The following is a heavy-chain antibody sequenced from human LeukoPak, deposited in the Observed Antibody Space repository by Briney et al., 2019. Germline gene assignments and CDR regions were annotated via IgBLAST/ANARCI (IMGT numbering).Heavy chain of an antibody. CDR2: FAGSDTTK. CDR3: TTLGYHLDS. V-gene: IGHV3-48*03. J-gene: IGHJ4*02. Sequence: GGSLRLSCAASGCDFSAYEMNWVRQAPGKGLEWVAYFAGSDTTKYYADSVRGRFTISRDNAKNSLYLQMNSLRAEDTALYYCTTLGYHLDSWGQGTLVTVSS. D-gene: IGHD3-22*01. CDR1: GCDFSAYE.